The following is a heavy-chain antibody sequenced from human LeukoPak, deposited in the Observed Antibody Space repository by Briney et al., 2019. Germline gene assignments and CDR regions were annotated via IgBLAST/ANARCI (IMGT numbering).Heavy chain of an antibody. CDR2: IRSKTYGGAT. Sequence: PGGSLRLSCSASGFTFSDFGMHWVRQAPGKGLEWVGFIRSKTYGGATEYAASVKGRFTISRDDSKNTLYLQMNSLRAEDTAVYYCAKGIVGAISVPEFFVDDYWGQGTLVTVSS. V-gene: IGHV3-49*04. J-gene: IGHJ4*02. D-gene: IGHD1-26*01. CDR3: AKGIVGAISVPEFFVDDY. CDR1: GFTFSDFG.